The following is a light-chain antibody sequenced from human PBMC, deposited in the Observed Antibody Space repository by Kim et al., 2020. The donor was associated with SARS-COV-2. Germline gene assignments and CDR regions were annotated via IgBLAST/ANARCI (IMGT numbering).Light chain of an antibody. J-gene: IGLJ2*01. Sequence: VALGQTGRIKCQGDSLRSYYATWNQQKPGQAPILVIYGKNNRPAGIPDRCSGSSSGNTASWTSTGTQAGDEADYYGNSRDSNDNVVFGGGTQLTVL. CDR3: NSRDSNDNVV. V-gene: IGLV3-19*01. CDR2: GKN. CDR1: SLRSYY.